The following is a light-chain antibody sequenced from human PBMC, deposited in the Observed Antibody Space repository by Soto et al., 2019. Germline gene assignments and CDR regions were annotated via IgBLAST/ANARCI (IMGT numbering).Light chain of an antibody. Sequence: EIVMTQSPATLAVSPGERATVSCRASQSVSSNLAWYQQKPGQAPRLLIFGASARATGIPARFSGSGSGTEFTLTISSLQSEDFAVYYCQQYFDWPVLTFGGGTRVEIK. CDR3: QQYFDWPVLT. J-gene: IGKJ4*01. V-gene: IGKV3-15*01. CDR2: GAS. CDR1: QSVSSN.